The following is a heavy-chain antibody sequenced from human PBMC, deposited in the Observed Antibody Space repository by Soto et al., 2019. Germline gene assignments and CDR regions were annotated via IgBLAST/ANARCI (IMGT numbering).Heavy chain of an antibody. D-gene: IGHD6-25*01. V-gene: IGHV3-74*01. J-gene: IGHJ5*02. Sequence: GGSLILSCAASGFTFSSYWMHWVRQAPGKGLVWVSRINSDGSSTSYADSVKGRFTISRDNAKNTLYLQMNSLRAEDTAVYYCARGGFYNWFDPWGQGTLVTVSS. CDR2: INSDGSST. CDR3: ARGGFYNWFDP. CDR1: GFTFSSYW.